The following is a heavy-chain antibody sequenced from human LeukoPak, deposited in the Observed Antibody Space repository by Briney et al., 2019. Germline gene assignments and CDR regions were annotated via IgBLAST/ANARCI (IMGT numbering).Heavy chain of an antibody. Sequence: SETLSLTCTVSGGSISSYYCSWIRQPPGKGLEWIGYIYYSGSTSYNPSLKSRVTISVDTSKNQFSLKLSSVTAADTAVYYCARLSRTVGRDAFDIWGQGTMVTVSS. V-gene: IGHV4-59*01. D-gene: IGHD4-23*01. J-gene: IGHJ3*02. CDR2: IYYSGST. CDR3: ARLSRTVGRDAFDI. CDR1: GGSISSYY.